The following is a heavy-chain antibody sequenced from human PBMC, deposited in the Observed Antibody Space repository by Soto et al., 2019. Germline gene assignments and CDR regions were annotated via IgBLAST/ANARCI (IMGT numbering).Heavy chain of an antibody. J-gene: IGHJ3*02. CDR2: IYYSGST. D-gene: IGHD3-22*01. Sequence: QVQLQESGPGLVKPSQTLSLTCTVSGGSISSGGYYWSWIRQRPGKGLEWIGYIYYSGSTYYNPSLKSRVTISVDTSKNQFSLKLSSVTAADTAVYYCARRSDSSGWAPRDAFDIWGQGTMVTVSS. V-gene: IGHV4-31*03. CDR1: GGSISSGGYY. CDR3: ARRSDSSGWAPRDAFDI.